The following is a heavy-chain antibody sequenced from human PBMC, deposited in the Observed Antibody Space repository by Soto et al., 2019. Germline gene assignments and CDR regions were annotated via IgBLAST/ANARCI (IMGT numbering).Heavy chain of an antibody. D-gene: IGHD2-8*01. Sequence: ASVKVSCKASGYTFTSYGISWVRQAPGQGLEWMGWISAYNGNTNYAQKLQGRVTMTTDTSTSTAYMELRSLRSDDTAVYYCARDLPDIVLRVYAEPARYDAFESWGQGTMVTVAS. J-gene: IGHJ3*02. V-gene: IGHV1-18*01. CDR1: GYTFTSYG. CDR2: ISAYNGNT. CDR3: ARDLPDIVLRVYAEPARYDAFES.